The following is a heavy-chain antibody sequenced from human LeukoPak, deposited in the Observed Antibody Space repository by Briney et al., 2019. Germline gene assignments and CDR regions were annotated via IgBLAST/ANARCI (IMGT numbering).Heavy chain of an antibody. CDR1: GFNFRNYG. V-gene: IGHV3-30*02. Sequence: GGSLRLSCFPSGFNFRNYGMDWVRLAAGKGPGWVAFWRFDGSSEYYADSVEGRFSILREASKNSLYLLMNSLTPDDTAVYYSAMHSSRHLAFDSWGQGTLVTVSS. D-gene: IGHD6-13*01. J-gene: IGHJ5*01. CDR3: AMHSSRHLAFDS. CDR2: WRFDGSSE.